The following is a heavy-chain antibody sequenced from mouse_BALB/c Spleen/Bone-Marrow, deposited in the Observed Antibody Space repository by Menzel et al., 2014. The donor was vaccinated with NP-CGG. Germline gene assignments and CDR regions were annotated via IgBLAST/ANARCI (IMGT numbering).Heavy chain of an antibody. CDR3: ARNYDFGDYYAMDY. CDR1: GFSISNYA. CDR2: IWSGGNR. V-gene: IGHV2-2*02. Sequence: QVQLKQSGPGLVQPSQSLSITCTVSGFSISNYAVHWVRQSPGKGLEWLGVIWSGGNRDYNAAFISRLSISMDNSKSQVFFKMNSLQPNDTAIYYCARNYDFGDYYAMDYWGQGTSVTVSS. J-gene: IGHJ4*01. D-gene: IGHD2-4*01.